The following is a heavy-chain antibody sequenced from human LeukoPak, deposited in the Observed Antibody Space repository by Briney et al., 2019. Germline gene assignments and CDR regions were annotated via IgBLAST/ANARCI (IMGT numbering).Heavy chain of an antibody. CDR1: GYTFTDYY. D-gene: IGHD6-19*01. CDR3: ARDRQWLAPGYYYYYYMDV. CDR2: INPNSGGT. V-gene: IGHV1-2*02. J-gene: IGHJ6*03. Sequence: ASVKVSCKASGYTFTDYYMHWVRQAPGRGLEWMGWINPNSGGTNYSQKFQGRVTMTRDTSISTAYMELSRLRSDDTAVYYCARDRQWLAPGYYYYYYMDVWGKGTTVTVSS.